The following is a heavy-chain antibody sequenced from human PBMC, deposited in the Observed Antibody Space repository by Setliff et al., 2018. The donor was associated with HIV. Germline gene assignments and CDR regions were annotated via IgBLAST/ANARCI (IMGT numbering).Heavy chain of an antibody. CDR1: GGSISSYY. CDR2: ISSSGIS. V-gene: IGHV4-4*07. CDR3: ARFTDTYDSSGYYYEGHAFDI. J-gene: IGHJ3*02. Sequence: SETLSLTCTVSGGSISSYYWSWVRQPAGKTLEWLGRISSSGISTYNFSLQSRVTMSIDTSKDQFSLKLSSVTAADTAVYYCARFTDTYDSSGYYYEGHAFDIWGQGTMVTVSS. D-gene: IGHD3-22*01.